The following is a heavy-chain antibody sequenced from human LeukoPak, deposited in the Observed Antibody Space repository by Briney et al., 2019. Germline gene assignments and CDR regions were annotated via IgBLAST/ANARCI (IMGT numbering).Heavy chain of an antibody. CDR2: IKSKTDGGTT. CDR3: TSSDISGSYYRAFAY. V-gene: IGHV3-15*01. J-gene: IGHJ4*02. CDR1: GFTFSSYA. Sequence: GGSLRLSCAASGFTFSSYAMSWVRQAPGKGLEWVGRIKSKTDGGTTDYAAPVKGRFTISRDDSKNTLYLQMNSLKTEDTAVYYCTSSDISGSYYRAFAYWGQGTLVTVSS. D-gene: IGHD1-26*01.